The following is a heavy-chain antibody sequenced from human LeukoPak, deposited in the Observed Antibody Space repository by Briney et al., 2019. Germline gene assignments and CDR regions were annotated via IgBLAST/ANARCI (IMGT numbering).Heavy chain of an antibody. V-gene: IGHV3-64*01. CDR2: ISSNGGST. Sequence: GGSLRLSCAASGFTFSSHAMHWVRPAPGQGLEYVSAISSNGGSTYYANSVRGRFTISRDNSKNTLYLQMGSLRAEDMAVYYCARAEVVWFGELYAFDIWGQGTMVTVSS. D-gene: IGHD3-10*01. J-gene: IGHJ3*02. CDR3: ARAEVVWFGELYAFDI. CDR1: GFTFSSHA.